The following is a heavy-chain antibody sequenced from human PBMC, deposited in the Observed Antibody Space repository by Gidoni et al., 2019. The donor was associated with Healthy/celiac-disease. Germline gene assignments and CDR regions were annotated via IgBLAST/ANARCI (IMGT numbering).Heavy chain of an antibody. CDR3: TTVKLELRWDYYYYGMDV. CDR1: GFTFSNAW. D-gene: IGHD1-7*01. CDR2: IKSKTDGGTT. V-gene: IGHV3-15*01. Sequence: EVQLVESGGGLVKPGGSLRLSCAASGFTFSNAWMSWVRQAPGKGLEWVGRIKSKTDGGTTDYAAPVKGRFTISRDDSKNTLYLQMNSLKTEDTAVYYCTTVKLELRWDYYYYGMDVWGQGTTVTVSS. J-gene: IGHJ6*02.